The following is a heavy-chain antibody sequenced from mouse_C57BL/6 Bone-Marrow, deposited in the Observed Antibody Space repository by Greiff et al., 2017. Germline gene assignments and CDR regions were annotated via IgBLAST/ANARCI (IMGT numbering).Heavy chain of an antibody. Sequence: VQLQESGAELARPGASVKLSCKASGYTFTSYGISWVKQSTGQGLEWIGEIYPRSGYTNYNQKFKGKATLTVDKSSSTAYMELRRLTYEDAAVYFCTLYDIYWGQGTSVTVSS. CDR2: IYPRSGYT. CDR1: GYTFTSYG. V-gene: IGHV1-81*01. J-gene: IGHJ4*01. CDR3: TLYDIY. D-gene: IGHD2-3*01.